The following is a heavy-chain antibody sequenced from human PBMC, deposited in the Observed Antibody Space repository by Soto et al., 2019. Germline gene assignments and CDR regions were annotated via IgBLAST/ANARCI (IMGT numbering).Heavy chain of an antibody. Sequence: GGSLRLSCAASGFTFSSYGMHWVRQAPGKGLEWVAVISYDGSNKYYADSVKGRFTISRDNSKNTLYLQMNSLRAEDTAVYYCAKEPKQAGSSWYYVDYWGQGTLVTVSS. D-gene: IGHD6-13*01. J-gene: IGHJ4*02. V-gene: IGHV3-30*18. CDR1: GFTFSSYG. CDR3: AKEPKQAGSSWYYVDY. CDR2: ISYDGSNK.